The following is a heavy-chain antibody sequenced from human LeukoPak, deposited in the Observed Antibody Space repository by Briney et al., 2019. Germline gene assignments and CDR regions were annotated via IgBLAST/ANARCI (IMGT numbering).Heavy chain of an antibody. CDR3: AELGITMIGGV. Sequence: PGGSLRLSCAASGFTFSSYAMSWVRQAPGKGLECVSGISGSGGSTYYEDSVKGRFAISRDNAKNSLYLQMNSLRAEDTAVYYCAELGITMIGGVWGKGTTVTISS. D-gene: IGHD3-10*02. V-gene: IGHV3-23*01. J-gene: IGHJ6*04. CDR2: ISGSGGST. CDR1: GFTFSSYA.